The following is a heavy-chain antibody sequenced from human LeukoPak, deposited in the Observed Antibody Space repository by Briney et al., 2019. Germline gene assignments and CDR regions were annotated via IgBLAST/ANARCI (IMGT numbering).Heavy chain of an antibody. CDR2: ISSSGSTI. CDR3: ARETLMTTVTTYPF. Sequence: PGGSLRLSCAASGFTFSSYEMNWVRQAPGKGLERVSYISSSGSTIYYADSVKGRFTISRDNAKNSLYLQMNSLRAEDTAVYYCARETLMTTVTTYPFWGQGTLVTVSS. V-gene: IGHV3-48*03. J-gene: IGHJ4*02. CDR1: GFTFSSYE. D-gene: IGHD4-17*01.